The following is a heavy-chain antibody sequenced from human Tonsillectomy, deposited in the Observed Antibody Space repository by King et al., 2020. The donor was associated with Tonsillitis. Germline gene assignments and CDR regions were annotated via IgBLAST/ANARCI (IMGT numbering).Heavy chain of an antibody. CDR3: AKASCGGTCFLIDY. CDR1: GVIFADYA. D-gene: IGHD2-15*01. Sequence: QLVQSGGGMVQPGGSLRLSCAASGVIFADYAMHWVRQVPGKGLEWVSVISVDGASTYYADSVKGRFTISRDNSKNSLYLQMNSLRTEDTALYYCAKASCGGTCFLIDYWGQGALVTVSS. J-gene: IGHJ4*02. V-gene: IGHV3-43*02. CDR2: ISVDGAST.